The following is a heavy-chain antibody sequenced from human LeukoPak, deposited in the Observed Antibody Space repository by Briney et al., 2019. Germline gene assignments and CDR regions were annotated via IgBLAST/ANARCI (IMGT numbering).Heavy chain of an antibody. J-gene: IGHJ5*02. CDR2: IYDSGIT. CDR1: GVSINSLY. Sequence: KPSETLSLTCSVSGVSINSLYFIWIRQSPGKGLEWIGYIYDSGITKYNPSLKSRVTISVDTSKNQFSLRLRSVTAADTAVYFCARAYSSASWFDPWGQGTLVTVSS. V-gene: IGHV4-59*11. D-gene: IGHD3-22*01. CDR3: ARAYSSASWFDP.